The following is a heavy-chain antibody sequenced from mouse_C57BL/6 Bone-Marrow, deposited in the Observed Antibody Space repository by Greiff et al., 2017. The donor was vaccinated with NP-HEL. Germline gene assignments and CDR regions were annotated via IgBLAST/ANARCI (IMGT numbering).Heavy chain of an antibody. J-gene: IGHJ3*01. Sequence: EVMLVESGGGLVQPGGSLKLSCAASGFTFSDYYMYWVRQTPEKRLEWVAYISNGGGSTYYPDTVKGRFTISRDNAKNTLYLQMSRLKSEDTAMYYCARDYGSSYEGIAYWGQGTLVTVSA. CDR3: ARDYGSSYEGIAY. V-gene: IGHV5-12*01. CDR2: ISNGGGST. D-gene: IGHD1-1*01. CDR1: GFTFSDYY.